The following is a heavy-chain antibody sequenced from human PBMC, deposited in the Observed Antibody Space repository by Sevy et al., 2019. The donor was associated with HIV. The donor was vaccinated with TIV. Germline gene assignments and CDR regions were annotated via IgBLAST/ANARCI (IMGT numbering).Heavy chain of an antibody. Sequence: GGSLRLSCVASGFTFSSYSMNWVRQAPGKGLEWVSSISSSSSYIYYADSVKGRFTISRDNAKNSLYLQMNSLRAEDTAVYYCARERSNWNQYYYYYYMDVWGKGTTVTVSS. CDR1: GFTFSSYS. D-gene: IGHD1-20*01. V-gene: IGHV3-21*01. CDR3: ARERSNWNQYYYYYYMDV. CDR2: ISSSSSYI. J-gene: IGHJ6*03.